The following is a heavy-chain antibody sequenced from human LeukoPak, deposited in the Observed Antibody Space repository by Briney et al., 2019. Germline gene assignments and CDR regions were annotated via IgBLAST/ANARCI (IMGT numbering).Heavy chain of an antibody. Sequence: SVKVSCKASGGTFSSYAISWVRQAPGQGLEWMGGIIPIFGTANYAQKFQGRVTITADESTSTAYMELSSLRSEDTAVYYCARDTRIAATTWGDAFDIWGQGTMVTVSS. CDR1: GGTFSSYA. CDR2: IIPIFGTA. CDR3: ARDTRIAATTWGDAFDI. V-gene: IGHV1-69*13. D-gene: IGHD6-25*01. J-gene: IGHJ3*02.